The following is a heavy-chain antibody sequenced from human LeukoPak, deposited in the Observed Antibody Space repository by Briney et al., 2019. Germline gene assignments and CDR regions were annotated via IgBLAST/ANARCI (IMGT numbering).Heavy chain of an antibody. CDR1: GGSISSYY. Sequence: SETLSLTCTVSGGSISSYYWTWLRQPPGKGLEWIGYIYYSGSTNYNPSLKGRVTISVDTSKNQFSLKLSSVTAADTAVYYCARIIPDPDYYDSSGPEGWFDPWGQGTLVTVSS. CDR3: ARIIPDPDYYDSSGPEGWFDP. D-gene: IGHD3-22*01. CDR2: IYYSGST. J-gene: IGHJ5*02. V-gene: IGHV4-59*01.